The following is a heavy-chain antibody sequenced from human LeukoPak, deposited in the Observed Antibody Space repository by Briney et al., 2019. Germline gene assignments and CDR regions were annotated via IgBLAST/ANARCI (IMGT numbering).Heavy chain of an antibody. CDR3: TRLHLG. J-gene: IGHJ4*02. D-gene: IGHD2-21*02. Sequence: GGSLRLSCVGSGFTFRNAWMSWVRQAPGKGLEWVSRIKSKSDGGTIDHAAPVNGRFSISRDDSKNTAYLQMNSLKTEDTAVYYCTRLHLGWGQGTLVTVSS. CDR1: GFTFRNAW. CDR2: IKSKSDGGTI. V-gene: IGHV3-15*01.